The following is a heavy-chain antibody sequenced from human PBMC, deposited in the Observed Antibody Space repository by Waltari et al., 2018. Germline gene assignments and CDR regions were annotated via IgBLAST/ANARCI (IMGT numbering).Heavy chain of an antibody. CDR1: GFTFSTSW. V-gene: IGHV3-7*01. J-gene: IGHJ4*02. CDR2: IKTDGSEK. CDR3: ARDWSGSGRGINY. D-gene: IGHD3-3*01. Sequence: VESGGGLVQPGGSLSLSCAASGFTFSTSWMSGVRQAPGKGLEGVANIKTDGSEKYYVDSVRGRFTISRDNAKNSLSLQMSTLRDEDTGRYYCARDWSGSGRGINYWGQGTLVTVSS.